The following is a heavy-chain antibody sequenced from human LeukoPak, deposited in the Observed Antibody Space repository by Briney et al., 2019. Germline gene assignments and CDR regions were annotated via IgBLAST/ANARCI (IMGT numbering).Heavy chain of an antibody. CDR2: INHSGST. Sequence: SETLSLTCAVYGGSFSGYYWSWIRQPPGKGLEWMGEINHSGSTNYNPSLKSRVTISVDTSKNQFSLKLSSVTAADTAVYYCARVGSLDYYGSGSYYPDRGQGTLVTVSS. V-gene: IGHV4-34*01. D-gene: IGHD3-10*01. CDR3: ARVGSLDYYGSGSYYPD. CDR1: GGSFSGYY. J-gene: IGHJ4*02.